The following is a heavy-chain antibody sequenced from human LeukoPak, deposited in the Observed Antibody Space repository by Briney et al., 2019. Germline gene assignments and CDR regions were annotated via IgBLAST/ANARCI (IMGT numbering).Heavy chain of an antibody. CDR2: ISSSSSYI. CDR3: TRGSHGGVDY. J-gene: IGHJ4*02. CDR1: GFTFSSYS. Sequence: GGSLRLSCAASGFTFSSYSMNWVRQAPGKGLEWVSSISSSSSYIYYADSVKGLFTISRDSAKNSLYLQMNSLRAEDTAVYYCTRGSHGGVDYWGQGTLVTVSS. V-gene: IGHV3-21*01. D-gene: IGHD3-10*01.